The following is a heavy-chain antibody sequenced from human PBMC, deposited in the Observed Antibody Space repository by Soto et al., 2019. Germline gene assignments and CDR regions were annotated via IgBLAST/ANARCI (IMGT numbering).Heavy chain of an antibody. D-gene: IGHD3-3*01. J-gene: IGHJ4*02. Sequence: GGSLRLSCAASGFTFSSYWMSWVRQAPGKGLEWVANIKQDGSEKYYVDSVKGRFTISRDNAKNSLYLQMNSLRAEDTAVYYCARGFASPYYDFWSGTGCTYDYWGQGTLVTVSS. CDR3: ARGFASPYYDFWSGTGCTYDY. V-gene: IGHV3-7*01. CDR1: GFTFSSYW. CDR2: IKQDGSEK.